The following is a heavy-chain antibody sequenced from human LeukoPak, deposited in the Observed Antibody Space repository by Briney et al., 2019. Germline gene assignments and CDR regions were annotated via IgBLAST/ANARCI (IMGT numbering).Heavy chain of an antibody. Sequence: GASVKVSCKASGFTFTGYYMQWVRQAPGQGLEWMGWINPNSGGTNYAQKFQGRVTMTRDTSISTAYMELSRLRSDGTAVYYCAREEGALGLSHFDYWGQGTLVTVSS. CDR1: GFTFTGYY. CDR2: INPNSGGT. CDR3: AREEGALGLSHFDY. V-gene: IGHV1-2*02. J-gene: IGHJ4*02. D-gene: IGHD1-26*01.